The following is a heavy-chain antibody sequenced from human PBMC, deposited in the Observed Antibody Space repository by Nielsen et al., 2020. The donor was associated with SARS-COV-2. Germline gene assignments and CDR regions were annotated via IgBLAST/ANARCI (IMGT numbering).Heavy chain of an antibody. J-gene: IGHJ5*02. D-gene: IGHD3-10*01. V-gene: IGHV1-24*01. CDR1: GYTFTSYY. CDR2: FDPEDGET. Sequence: ASVKVSCKASGYTFTSYYMHWVRQAPGKGLEWMGGFDPEDGETIYAQKFQGRVTMTEDTSTDTAYMELSSLRSEDTAVYYCATYSAYYGSGSYGNQFDPWGQGTLVTVSS. CDR3: ATYSAYYGSGSYGNQFDP.